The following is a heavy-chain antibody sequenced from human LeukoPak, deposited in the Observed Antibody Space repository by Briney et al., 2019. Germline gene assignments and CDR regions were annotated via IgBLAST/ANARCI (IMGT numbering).Heavy chain of an antibody. V-gene: IGHV1-8*03. CDR1: GYTFTSYD. J-gene: IGHJ4*02. Sequence: ASVKVSCKASGYTFTSYDINWVRQATGQGLEWMGWMNPNSGNTGYAQKFQGRVTITRNTSISTAYMELSSLRSEDTAVYYCARLAVAQTGLFDYWGQGTLVTVSS. CDR2: MNPNSGNT. D-gene: IGHD6-19*01. CDR3: ARLAVAQTGLFDY.